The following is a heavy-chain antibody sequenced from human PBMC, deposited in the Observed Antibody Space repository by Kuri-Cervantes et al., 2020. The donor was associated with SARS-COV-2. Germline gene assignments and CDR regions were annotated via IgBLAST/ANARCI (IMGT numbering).Heavy chain of an antibody. CDR1: GFAFSGSA. Sequence: GESLKISCEASGFAFSGSAMHWVRQAPGKGLEWVALISSDGSIRHYGDSVKGRFIIPREDSKNTLYLQMNSLRVEDTAVYYCARAIWPYHYDSSGLIFDYWGQGTLVTVSS. CDR3: ARAIWPYHYDSSGLIFDY. D-gene: IGHD3-22*01. CDR2: ISSDGSIR. J-gene: IGHJ4*02. V-gene: IGHV3-30*03.